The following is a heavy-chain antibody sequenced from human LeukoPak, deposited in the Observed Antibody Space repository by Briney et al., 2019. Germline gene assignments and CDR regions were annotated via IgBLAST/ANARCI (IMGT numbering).Heavy chain of an antibody. V-gene: IGHV4-4*07. Sequence: SETLSLTCTVSGGSISSYYWSWIRQPAGKGLEWIGRIYTSGSTNYNPSLKSRVTMSVDTSKNQFSLKLSSVTAADTAVYYCARDLAMDYYYYYGMDVWGQGTTVTVSS. CDR1: GGSISSYY. J-gene: IGHJ6*02. D-gene: IGHD5-18*01. CDR2: IYTSGST. CDR3: ARDLAMDYYYYYGMDV.